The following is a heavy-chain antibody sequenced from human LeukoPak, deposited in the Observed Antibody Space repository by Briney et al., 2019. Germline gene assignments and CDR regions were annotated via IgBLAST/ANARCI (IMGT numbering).Heavy chain of an antibody. J-gene: IGHJ4*01. D-gene: IGHD3-10*01. CDR3: ATRGHDSGTAIYH. Sequence: SDTLSLTCTLSDVSVSINSHYWAWIRQPPGKGLEWIGTIYYGKYTYYNTSLKSRIGISAATASNQVSLRLDSVTAADNAMYYCATRGHDSGTAIYHWGHGIMVT. CDR1: DVSVSINSHY. V-gene: IGHV4-39*01. CDR2: IYYGKYT.